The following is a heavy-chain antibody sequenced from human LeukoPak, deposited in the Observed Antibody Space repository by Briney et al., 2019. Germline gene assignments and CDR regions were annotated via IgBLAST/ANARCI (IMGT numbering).Heavy chain of an antibody. Sequence: PSETLSLTCTVSGGSISSSSYYWSWIRQPPGKGLEWIGYIYYSGSTNYNPSLKSRVTISVDTSKNQFSLKLSSVTAADTAVYYCATLTTPGWFNPWGQGTLVTVSS. D-gene: IGHD1-1*01. J-gene: IGHJ5*02. CDR2: IYYSGST. CDR1: GGSISSSSYY. CDR3: ATLTTPGWFNP. V-gene: IGHV4-61*05.